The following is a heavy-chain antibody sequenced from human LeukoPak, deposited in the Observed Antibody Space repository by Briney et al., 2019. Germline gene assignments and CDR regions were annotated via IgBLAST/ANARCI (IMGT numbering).Heavy chain of an antibody. CDR3: TTRGGIFSICDS. CDR1: GFISIHAW. D-gene: IGHD2-15*01. V-gene: IGHV3-15*01. CDR2: IKRKGDAVTT. J-gene: IGHJ4*02. Sequence: GGSLTLSCPASGFISIHAWMSWVRQATGKGGEWVGRIKRKGDAVTTEYAATVKCRFTISRDNSKNTLNLPMKSLKTEDTAVYYCTTRGGIFSICDSWGQRTLVTVSS.